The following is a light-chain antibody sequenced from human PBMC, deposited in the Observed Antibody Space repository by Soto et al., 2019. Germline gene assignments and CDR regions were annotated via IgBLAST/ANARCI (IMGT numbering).Light chain of an antibody. V-gene: IGKV1-9*01. CDR2: AAS. CDR1: QGISSY. J-gene: IGKJ4*01. Sequence: IQLTQSPSSLSASVGDRVTITCRASQGISSYLAWYQQKPGKAPKLLIYAASTLQSGVPSRFSGSGSWTDFTLTISSLQPEDFATYYCQQLNSYPRLTFGGGTKVEIK. CDR3: QQLNSYPRLT.